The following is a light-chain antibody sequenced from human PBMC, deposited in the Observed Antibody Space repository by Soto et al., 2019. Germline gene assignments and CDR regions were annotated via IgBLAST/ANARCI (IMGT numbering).Light chain of an antibody. CDR1: SSDVGGYNY. J-gene: IGLJ3*02. V-gene: IGLV2-14*01. CDR2: DVS. Sequence: QSALTQPASVSGSPGQSITISCTGTSSDVGGYNYVSWYQQHPDKAPKLIIYDVSNRPSGVSNRFSGSKSGNTASLTISGLQAEDEADYYCSSYTSSSTWVFGGGTKLTVL. CDR3: SSYTSSSTWV.